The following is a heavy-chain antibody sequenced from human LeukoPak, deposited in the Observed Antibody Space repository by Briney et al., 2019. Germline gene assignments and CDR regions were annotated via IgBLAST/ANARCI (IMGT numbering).Heavy chain of an antibody. J-gene: IGHJ6*04. CDR2: ISAYNGKT. Sequence: ASVKVSCKASGYTFTSYGINWVRQAPGQGLEWMGWISAYNGKTNYAQKLRGSVTMTIDTSTSTAYIELRSLRSDDTAVYYCARGGYCSGGSCYFFYGMDVWGKGTTVTVSS. CDR1: GYTFTSYG. V-gene: IGHV1-18*04. CDR3: ARGGYCSGGSCYFFYGMDV. D-gene: IGHD2-15*01.